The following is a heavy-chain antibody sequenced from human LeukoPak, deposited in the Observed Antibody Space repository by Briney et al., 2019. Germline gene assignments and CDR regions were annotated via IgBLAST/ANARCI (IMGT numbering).Heavy chain of an antibody. CDR2: INPNSGGT. D-gene: IGHD6-19*01. Sequence: VSVTVSCKASGYTFTGYYMHWVRQAPGQGVEWMGWINPNSGGTNYAQKFQGMVTITRDTSISTAYMELSRLRSDDTAVYYCARDRTRTGYSSGWYHDYWGQVTLVTVSS. J-gene: IGHJ4*02. CDR1: GYTFTGYY. V-gene: IGHV1-2*02. CDR3: ARDRTRTGYSSGWYHDY.